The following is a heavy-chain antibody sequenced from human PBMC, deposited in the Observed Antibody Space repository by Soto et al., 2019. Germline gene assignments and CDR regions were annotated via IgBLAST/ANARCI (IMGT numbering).Heavy chain of an antibody. CDR2: IYPGDSDT. CDR1: GYTFPSYW. J-gene: IGHJ4*02. D-gene: IGHD2-8*01. CDR3: ARLGDCSNGICYRLDY. Sequence: GESLKISCKGSGYTFPSYWVGWVRQMPGKGLEWMGIIYPGDSDTRNSPSFQGQVTISADKSITTAYLQWNSLKASDTAMYYCARLGDCSNGICYRLDYWGQGTLVTVSS. V-gene: IGHV5-51*01.